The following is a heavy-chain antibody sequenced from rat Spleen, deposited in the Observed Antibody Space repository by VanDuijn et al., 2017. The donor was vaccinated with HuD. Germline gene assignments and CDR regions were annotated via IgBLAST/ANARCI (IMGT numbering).Heavy chain of an antibody. Sequence: EVQLQESGPGLVKPSQSLSLTCSVTGHSITSNYWGWIRKFPGNKMEWIGHITYSGSTSYNPSLKSRISITRDTSQNQFFLQLNSVTTEDTATYYCAREGLTLDFWGPGTMVTVSS. CDR3: AREGLTLDF. CDR1: GHSITSNY. D-gene: IGHD1-10*01. J-gene: IGHJ1*01. V-gene: IGHV3-1*01. CDR2: ITYSGST.